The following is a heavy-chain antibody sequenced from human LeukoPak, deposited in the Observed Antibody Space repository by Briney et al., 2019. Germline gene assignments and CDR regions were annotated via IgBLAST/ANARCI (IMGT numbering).Heavy chain of an antibody. CDR3: ARVKTGNLDY. CDR2: ISSSSSYI. J-gene: IGHJ4*02. Sequence: GGSLRLSCAASGFTFSSYSLYWVRQDPGKGLEWVSSISSSSSYIYYADSVKGRFTISRDNAKNSLYLQMNSLRAEDTAVYYCARVKTGNLDYWGQGTLVTVSS. CDR1: GFTFSSYS. V-gene: IGHV3-21*01. D-gene: IGHD1-1*01.